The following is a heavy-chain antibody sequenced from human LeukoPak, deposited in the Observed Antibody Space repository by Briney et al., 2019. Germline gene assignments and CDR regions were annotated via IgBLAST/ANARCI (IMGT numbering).Heavy chain of an antibody. CDR2: INSDGNVT. CDR3: ARESAAGSRYFDY. J-gene: IGHJ4*02. Sequence: GGSLRLSCVASGFTFSSYWMHWVRQGPGKGLVWVSRINSDGNVTTYADSVKGRFTISRDNAKNTLYLQMNSLRAEDTAVYYCARESAAGSRYFDYWGQGTLVTVSS. D-gene: IGHD6-13*01. CDR1: GFTFSSYW. V-gene: IGHV3-74*01.